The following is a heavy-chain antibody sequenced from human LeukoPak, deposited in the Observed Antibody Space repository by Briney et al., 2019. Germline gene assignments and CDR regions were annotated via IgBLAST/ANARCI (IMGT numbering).Heavy chain of an antibody. CDR3: VVWGEDRSGHRFDF. CDR1: GFTFSSYW. CDR2: IKQDGSEK. V-gene: IGHV3-7*01. Sequence: GGSLRLSCAASGFTFSSYWMSWVRQAPGKGLEWVANIKQDGSEKYYVDSVKGRFTISRDNAKDTLYLQMNGLRVEDTAVYYCVVWGEDRSGHRFDFWGQGTLVTVSS. J-gene: IGHJ4*02. D-gene: IGHD3-22*01.